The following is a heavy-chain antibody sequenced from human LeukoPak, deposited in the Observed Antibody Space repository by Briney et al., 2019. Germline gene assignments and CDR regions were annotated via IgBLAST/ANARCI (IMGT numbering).Heavy chain of an antibody. CDR3: ARDDFAGDSSGYIDY. CDR2: IWFDGSNQ. CDR1: GFIFSNYG. Sequence: PGVSLRLSCAASGFIFSNYGMHWVRQAPGKGLEGVAVIWFDGSNQYHADAVKGRFTISRDNSKNTLYLQMSSLRAEDTALYYCARDDFAGDSSGYIDYWGQGTLVTVSS. D-gene: IGHD3-22*01. J-gene: IGHJ4*02. V-gene: IGHV3-33*01.